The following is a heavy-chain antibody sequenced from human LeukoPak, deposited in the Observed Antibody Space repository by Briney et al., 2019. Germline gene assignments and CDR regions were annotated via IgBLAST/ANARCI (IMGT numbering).Heavy chain of an antibody. V-gene: IGHV1-46*01. J-gene: IGHJ4*02. CDR2: INPSGGST. CDR3: VTADYYGSGSYQITDY. D-gene: IGHD3-10*01. Sequence: ASVKVSCKASGYTFTSYYMHWVRQAPGQGLEWMGIINPSGGSTSYAQKFQGRVTMTEDTSTDTAYMELSSLRSEDTAVYYCVTADYYGSGSYQITDYWGQGTLVTVSS. CDR1: GYTFTSYY.